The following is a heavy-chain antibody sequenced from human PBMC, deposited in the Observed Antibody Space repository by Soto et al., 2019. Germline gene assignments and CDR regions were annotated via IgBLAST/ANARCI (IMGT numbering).Heavy chain of an antibody. CDR3: AKGRILWHETGMDV. V-gene: IGHV3-30*18. Sequence: GGSLRLSCAASGFTFSSYGMHWVRQAPGKGLEWVAVISYDGSNKYYADSVKGRFTISRDNSKNTLYLQMNSLRAEDTAVYYCAKGRILWHETGMDVWGQGTTVIVSS. D-gene: IGHD2-21*01. CDR1: GFTFSSYG. CDR2: ISYDGSNK. J-gene: IGHJ6*02.